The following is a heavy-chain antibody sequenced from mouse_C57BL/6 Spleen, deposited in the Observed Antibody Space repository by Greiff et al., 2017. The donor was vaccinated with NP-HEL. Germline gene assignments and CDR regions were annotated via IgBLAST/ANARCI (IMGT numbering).Heavy chain of an antibody. V-gene: IGHV5-4*01. CDR2: ISDGGSYT. D-gene: IGHD1-1*01. Sequence: EVMLVESGGGLVKPGGSLKLSCAASGFTFSSYAMSWVRQTPEKRLEWVATISDGGSYTYYPDNVKGRFTISRDNAKNNLYLQMSHLKSEDTAMYYCARDRPHYYGNREAMDYWGQGTSVTVSS. CDR3: ARDRPHYYGNREAMDY. J-gene: IGHJ4*01. CDR1: GFTFSSYA.